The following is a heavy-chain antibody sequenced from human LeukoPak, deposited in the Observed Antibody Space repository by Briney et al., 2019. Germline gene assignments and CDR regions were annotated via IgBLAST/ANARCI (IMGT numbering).Heavy chain of an antibody. D-gene: IGHD1-26*01. CDR3: ARGPKSYGIVYYFDY. J-gene: IGHJ4*02. CDR1: GFTFSSYG. CDR2: IWYDGSNK. V-gene: IGHV3-33*01. Sequence: PGGSLRLSCAASGFTFSSYGMHWARQAPGKGLEWVAIIWYDGSNKYYADSLKGRFTISRDNSKNTLYLQMNSLRAEDTAVYCCARGPKSYGIVYYFDYWGQGTLVTVSS.